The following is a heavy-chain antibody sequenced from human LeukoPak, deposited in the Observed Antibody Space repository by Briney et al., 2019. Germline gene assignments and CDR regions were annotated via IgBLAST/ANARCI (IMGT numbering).Heavy chain of an antibody. V-gene: IGHV3-30*18. Sequence: PGRSLRLSCAASGFTFSSYGMHWVRQAPGKGLEWVAVISYDGSNKYYADSVKGRFTISRDNSKNTLYLQMNSLRAEDTAVYYRAKDGVNWNSFDYWGQGTLVTVSS. CDR2: ISYDGSNK. D-gene: IGHD1-20*01. CDR1: GFTFSSYG. J-gene: IGHJ4*02. CDR3: AKDGVNWNSFDY.